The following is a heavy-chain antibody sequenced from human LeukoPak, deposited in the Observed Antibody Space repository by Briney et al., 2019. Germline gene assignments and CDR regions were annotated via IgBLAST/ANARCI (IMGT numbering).Heavy chain of an antibody. CDR2: MNPNSGNT. D-gene: IGHD6-13*01. V-gene: IGHV1-8*01. CDR1: GYTFTSYD. CDR3: ARDHRIDSSILGHEYYFDY. J-gene: IGHJ4*02. Sequence: ASVKVSCKASGYTFTSYDINWVRRASGQGLEWMGWMNPNSGNTGYAQKFQGRVTMTRDTSTSTVYMELSSLRSEDTAVYYCARDHRIDSSILGHEYYFDYWGQGTLVTVSS.